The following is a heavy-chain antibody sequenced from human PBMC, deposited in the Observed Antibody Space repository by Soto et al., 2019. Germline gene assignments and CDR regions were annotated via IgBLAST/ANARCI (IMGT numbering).Heavy chain of an antibody. J-gene: IGHJ6*03. Sequence: QVQLQQWGAGLLKPSETLSLTCAVYGGSFRGYYWSWIRQPPGKGLEWIGEINHSGSTNYNPSLKSRVTISVDTSKNQCSQTLSSVTAADTAVYYCARGSGCSSTSCYTSVYYMDVWGKGTTVTVSS. D-gene: IGHD2-2*02. CDR1: GGSFRGYY. CDR3: ARGSGCSSTSCYTSVYYMDV. V-gene: IGHV4-34*01. CDR2: INHSGST.